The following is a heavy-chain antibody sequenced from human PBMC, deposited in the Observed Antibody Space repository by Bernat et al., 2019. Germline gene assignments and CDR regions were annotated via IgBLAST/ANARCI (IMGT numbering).Heavy chain of an antibody. D-gene: IGHD2-15*01. CDR1: GFTFSAYA. CDR3: ARDRRYCSGGSCFNEGGKSIDN. J-gene: IGHJ4*02. Sequence: QVQLVESGGGVVQPERSLRLSCAASGFTFSAYALHWVGQAPGKGLEWVALISYDGSINEYADSVKGRFTISRDNSKNTLYLQMNSLTAEDTAVYYCARDRRYCSGGSCFNEGGKSIDNWGQGTLVTVSS. CDR2: ISYDGSIN. V-gene: IGHV3-30-3*01.